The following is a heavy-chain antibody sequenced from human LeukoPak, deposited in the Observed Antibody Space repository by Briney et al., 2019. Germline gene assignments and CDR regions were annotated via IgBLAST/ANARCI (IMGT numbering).Heavy chain of an antibody. CDR3: ARAGITMVRGVIIRKGNWFDP. CDR1: GFTLSNYG. D-gene: IGHD3-10*01. V-gene: IGHV3-21*01. CDR2: ISSSSSYI. J-gene: IGHJ5*02. Sequence: PGGSLRLSCAASGFTLSNYGIHWVRQAPGKGLEWVSSISSSSSYIYYADSVKGRFTISRDNAKNSLYLQMNSLRAEDTAVYYCARAGITMVRGVIIRKGNWFDPWGQGTLVTVSS.